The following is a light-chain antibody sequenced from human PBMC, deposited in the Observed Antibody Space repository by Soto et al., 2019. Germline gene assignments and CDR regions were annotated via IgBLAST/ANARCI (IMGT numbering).Light chain of an antibody. V-gene: IGKV1-6*01. CDR2: AAS. J-gene: IGKJ3*01. CDR1: QGIRND. CDR3: LQDYNYPFT. Sequence: AIRMTQSPSSLSATVGDRVTITCRASQGIRNDLGWYQQKPGKAPKLLIYAASSLQSGVPSRFSGSGSGTDFTLTISSLQPEDFATYYCLQDYNYPFTFGPGTKVDIK.